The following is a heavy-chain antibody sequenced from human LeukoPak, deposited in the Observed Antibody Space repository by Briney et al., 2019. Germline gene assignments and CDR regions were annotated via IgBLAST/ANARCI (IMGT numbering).Heavy chain of an antibody. J-gene: IGHJ5*02. CDR2: INPNSGGT. CDR1: GYTFTGYY. Sequence: ASVKVSCKASGYTFTGYYMRWVRQAPGQGLEWMGWINPNSGGTNYAQKFQGRVTMTRDTSISTAYMELSRLRSDDTAVYYCARDYGVGATTVWFDPWGQGTLVTVSS. V-gene: IGHV1-2*02. CDR3: ARDYGVGATTVWFDP. D-gene: IGHD1-26*01.